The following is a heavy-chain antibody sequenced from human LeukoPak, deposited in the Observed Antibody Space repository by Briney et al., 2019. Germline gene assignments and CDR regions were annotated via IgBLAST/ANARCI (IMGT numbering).Heavy chain of an antibody. CDR1: GDSVSSNSAA. V-gene: IGHV6-1*01. Sequence: SQTLSLTCAISGDSVSSNSAAWNWIRQSPSRGLEWLGRTYYRSKWYNDYAVSVKSRITINPDTSKNQFSLQLISVTAADTAVYYCARRYYYDSSGYWSEGAFDIWGQGTMVTVSS. CDR3: ARRYYYDSSGYWSEGAFDI. CDR2: TYYRSKWYN. J-gene: IGHJ3*02. D-gene: IGHD3-22*01.